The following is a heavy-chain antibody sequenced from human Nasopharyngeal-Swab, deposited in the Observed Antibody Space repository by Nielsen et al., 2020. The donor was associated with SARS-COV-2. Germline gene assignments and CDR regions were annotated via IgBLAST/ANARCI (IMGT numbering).Heavy chain of an antibody. CDR3: ATPQGPAGVEGPYYLDY. D-gene: IGHD2-15*01. J-gene: IGHJ4*02. CDR1: GFTFSSYA. V-gene: IGHV3-23*01. CDR2: ISGSGGST. Sequence: GESLKISCAASGFTFSSYAMSWVRQAPGKGLEWVSAISGSGGSTYYADSVKGRFTISRDNSKNTLYLQMNSLRAEDTAVYYCATPQGPAGVEGPYYLDYWGQGTLVTVSS.